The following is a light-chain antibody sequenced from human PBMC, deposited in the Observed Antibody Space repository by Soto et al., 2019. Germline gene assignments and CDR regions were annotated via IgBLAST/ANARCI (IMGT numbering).Light chain of an antibody. V-gene: IGKV3-15*01. CDR3: QQYNNWWT. Sequence: EVIMTQSPATLSVSPGERATLSCRASQSISNYLAWYQQRPGQPPRLLIYDASTRATGIPPRFSGGGSGTEFTVTISSLQSEDFAVYYCQQYNNWWTFGQGTKVDIK. CDR1: QSISNY. J-gene: IGKJ1*01. CDR2: DAS.